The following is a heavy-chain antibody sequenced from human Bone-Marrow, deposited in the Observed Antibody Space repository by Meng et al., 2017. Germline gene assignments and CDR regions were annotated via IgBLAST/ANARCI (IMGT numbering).Heavy chain of an antibody. J-gene: IGHJ4*02. V-gene: IGHV1-18*01. CDR3: ARDLGGDD. CDR2: ISAYNGNT. CDR1: GYTFTSYV. D-gene: IGHD3-10*01. Sequence: QRVQSEAEGKQPRAVGNDSCKAAGYTFTSYVISWVRQAPGQGLEWMGWISAYNGNTNYAQKLQGRVTMTTDTSTSTAYMELRSLRSDDTAVYYCARDLGGDDWGQGTLVTVSS.